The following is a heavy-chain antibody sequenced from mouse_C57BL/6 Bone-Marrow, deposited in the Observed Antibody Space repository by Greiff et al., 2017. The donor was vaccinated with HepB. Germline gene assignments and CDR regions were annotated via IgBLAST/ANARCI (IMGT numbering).Heavy chain of an antibody. CDR2: INPSNGGT. D-gene: IGHD2-3*01. CDR3: ARLGLYALYAMDY. Sequence: VQLQQSGTELVKPGASVKLSCKASGYTFTSYWMHWVKQRPGQGLEWIGNINPSNGGTNYNEKFQSKATLTVDKSSSTAYMQLSSLPSEDSAVYYCARLGLYALYAMDYWGQGTSVTVSS. J-gene: IGHJ4*01. CDR1: GYTFTSYW. V-gene: IGHV1-53*01.